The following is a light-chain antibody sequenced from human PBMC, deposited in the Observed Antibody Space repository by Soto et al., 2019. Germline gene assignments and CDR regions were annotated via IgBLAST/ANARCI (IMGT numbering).Light chain of an antibody. J-gene: IGLJ2*01. CDR3: QTWVTGIRV. CDR2: IKSDGSQ. Sequence: QAVVTQPPSASASLGASVKLTCTLSGGPSGDAIAWLQQQPEKGPRYLMKIKSDGSQRKGDGIPDRFSGSVSGAERYLTISSLQSEDEADYYCQTWVTGIRVFGGGTKLTFL. CDR1: GGPSGDA. V-gene: IGLV4-69*01.